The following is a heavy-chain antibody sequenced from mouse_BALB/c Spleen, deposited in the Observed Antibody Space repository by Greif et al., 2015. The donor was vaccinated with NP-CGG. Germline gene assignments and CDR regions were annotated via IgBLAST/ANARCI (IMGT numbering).Heavy chain of an antibody. Sequence: EVHLVESGGDLVKPGGSLKLSCAAPGFTFSSYGMSWVRQTPDKRLEWVATISSGGSYTYYPDSVKGRFTISRDNAKNTLYLQMSSLKSEDTAMYCCARGEGGLWYFDVWGAGTTVTVSS. CDR2: ISSGGSYT. CDR1: GFTFSSYG. J-gene: IGHJ1*01. CDR3: ARGEGGLWYFDV. V-gene: IGHV5-6*01. D-gene: IGHD3-1*01.